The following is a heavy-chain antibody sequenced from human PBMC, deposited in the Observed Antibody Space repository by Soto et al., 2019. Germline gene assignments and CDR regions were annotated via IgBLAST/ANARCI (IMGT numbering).Heavy chain of an antibody. CDR3: TRIDTIIRGVKRGMDV. CDR2: ISGSGSST. CDR1: GSTFSSYA. J-gene: IGHJ6*02. D-gene: IGHD3-10*01. Sequence: ELQLLDSGGGLVQPGGSLRLSCEASGSTFSSYAMSWVRQAPGKGLEWVSGISGSGSSTYYPDSLKGRFTISRDNSKNTVYLQMNSLRDEDTAVYYCTRIDTIIRGVKRGMDVWGQGTTVTVSS. V-gene: IGHV3-23*01.